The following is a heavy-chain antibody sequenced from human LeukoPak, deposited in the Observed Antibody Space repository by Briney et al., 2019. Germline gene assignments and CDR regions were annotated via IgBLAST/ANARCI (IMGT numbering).Heavy chain of an antibody. V-gene: IGHV4-39*01. CDR2: IYYSGST. Sequence: SETLCLTCTVSGGSISSSSYYWGWIRQPPGKGLEWIGSIYYSGSTYYNPSLKSRVTISVDTSKNQFSLKLSSVTAADTAVYYCARHVPPGIAAAGSLDYWGQGTMVTVSS. J-gene: IGHJ4*02. CDR1: GGSISSSSYY. CDR3: ARHVPPGIAAAGSLDY. D-gene: IGHD6-13*01.